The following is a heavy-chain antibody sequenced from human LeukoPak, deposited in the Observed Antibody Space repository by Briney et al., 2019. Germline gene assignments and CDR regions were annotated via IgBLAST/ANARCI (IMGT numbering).Heavy chain of an antibody. J-gene: IGHJ6*03. V-gene: IGHV1-8*03. CDR3: ARGSLYKRCTNGVCYKYYYYMDV. CDR1: GYTFTSYD. Sequence: GASVKVSCKASGYTFTSYDINWVRQATGQGLEWMGWMYPNSGNTGYAQKFQGRVTITRNTSISTAYMELSSLRSEDTAVYYCARGSLYKRCTNGVCYKYYYYMDVWGKGTTVTVSS. CDR2: MYPNSGNT. D-gene: IGHD2-8*01.